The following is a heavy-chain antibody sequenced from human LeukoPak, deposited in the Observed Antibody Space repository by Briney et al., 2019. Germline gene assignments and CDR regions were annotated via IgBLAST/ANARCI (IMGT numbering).Heavy chain of an antibody. V-gene: IGHV4-4*09. J-gene: IGHJ4*02. CDR1: GASISSYY. CDR3: ARHRSPSSLSFFDI. D-gene: IGHD2-2*01. Sequence: SETLSLTCTVSGASISSYYWSWIQQPPGKGLEWIGYIYTSETTNFNPALRSRVTISIDTSKNQVSLRLSSVTAADTPLYYCARHRSPSSLSFFDIWGQGMLVIVSS. CDR2: IYTSETT.